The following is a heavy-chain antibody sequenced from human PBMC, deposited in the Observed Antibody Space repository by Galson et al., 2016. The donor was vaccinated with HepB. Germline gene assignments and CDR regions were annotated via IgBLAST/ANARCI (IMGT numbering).Heavy chain of an antibody. V-gene: IGHV3-48*01. J-gene: IGHJ5*02. D-gene: IGHD2-15*01. CDR3: ASGGGTRDWFDP. Sequence: LRLSCAASGSTFGTQSFNWVRQAPGRGLEWISHISSSLGTIYYADTVKGRFTISRDNAKNSLYLHMKSLRAEDTAVYFCASGGGTRDWFDPWGQGTLVTVSS. CDR2: ISSSLGTI. CDR1: GSTFGTQS.